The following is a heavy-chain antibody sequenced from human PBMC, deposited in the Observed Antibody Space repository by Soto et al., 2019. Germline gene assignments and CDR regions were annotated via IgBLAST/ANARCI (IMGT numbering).Heavy chain of an antibody. Sequence: SETLSLTCTVSGGSVRGGYYYWSWIRQPQGKGLEWIVYIDYSGRTNYNSSLKSRVTMSIDTSNNQFSLKLSSVTDADTAVYYCAMIVQKDVRLLSNYYYGMDVWGQGTTITVSS. J-gene: IGHJ6*02. CDR1: GGSVRGGYYY. V-gene: IGHV4-61*01. D-gene: IGHD3-22*01. CDR2: IDYSGRT. CDR3: AMIVQKDVRLLSNYYYGMDV.